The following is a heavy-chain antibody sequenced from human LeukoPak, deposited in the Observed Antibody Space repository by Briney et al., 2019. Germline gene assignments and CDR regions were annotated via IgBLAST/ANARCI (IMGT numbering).Heavy chain of an antibody. Sequence: SETLSLTCTVSGGSISSGDYYWSWIRQHPGKGLEWIGYIYYSGSTYYNPSLKSRVTISVDTSKNQFSLKLSSVTAADTAVYYCARLNDFWSGYYIGWYYFDYWGQGTLVTVSS. D-gene: IGHD3-3*01. V-gene: IGHV4-31*03. J-gene: IGHJ4*02. CDR3: ARLNDFWSGYYIGWYYFDY. CDR1: GGSISSGDYY. CDR2: IYYSGST.